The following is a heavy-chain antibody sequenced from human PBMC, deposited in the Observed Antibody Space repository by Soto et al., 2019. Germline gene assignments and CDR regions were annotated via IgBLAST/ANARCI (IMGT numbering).Heavy chain of an antibody. J-gene: IGHJ3*02. CDR3: APRKYGSFNIGAFDI. CDR2: ISKSGTDV. V-gene: IGHV3-48*03. CDR1: GFSFSSYE. Sequence: GGSLRLSCAASGFSFSSYEMNWVRQAPGKGLEWVSYISKSGTDVYYADSVKGRFTISRDNANNSLYLQMNSLRAEDTAVYYCAPRKYGSFNIGAFDIWGQGTMVTVSS. D-gene: IGHD1-26*01.